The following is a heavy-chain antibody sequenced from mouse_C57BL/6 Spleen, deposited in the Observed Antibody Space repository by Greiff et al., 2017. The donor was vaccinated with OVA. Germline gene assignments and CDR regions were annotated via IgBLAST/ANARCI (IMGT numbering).Heavy chain of an antibody. CDR3: ARETAVVAPYAMDY. Sequence: MLVESGGGLVKPGGSLKLSCAASGFTFSSYTMSWVRQTPEKRLEWVATISGGGGNTYYPDSVKGRFTISRDNAKNTLYLQMSSLRSEDTALYYCARETAVVAPYAMDYWGQGTSVTVSS. J-gene: IGHJ4*01. D-gene: IGHD1-1*01. V-gene: IGHV5-9*01. CDR2: ISGGGGNT. CDR1: GFTFSSYT.